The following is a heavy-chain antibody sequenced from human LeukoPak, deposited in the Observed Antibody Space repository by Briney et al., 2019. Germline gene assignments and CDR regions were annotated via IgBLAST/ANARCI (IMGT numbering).Heavy chain of an antibody. CDR3: ARGATTAGLRFDF. D-gene: IGHD6-13*01. Sequence: PSETLSLTCSVSGGSISSKTYFWGWIRQPPGKGLEWIGSIYYSGSTYYNPSLSSRVTISEDTPKNQLSLRLSSVTAADTAVYYCARGATTAGLRFDFWGQGTLVTVSS. J-gene: IGHJ4*02. CDR1: GGSISSKTYF. CDR2: IYYSGST. V-gene: IGHV4-39*07.